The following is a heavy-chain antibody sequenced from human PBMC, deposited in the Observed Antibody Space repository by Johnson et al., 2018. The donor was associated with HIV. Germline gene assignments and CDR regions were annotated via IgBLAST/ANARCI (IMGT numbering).Heavy chain of an antibody. CDR1: GFTFSSYG. V-gene: IGHV3-30*03. CDR3: ARGGRVYDSSGYYAFDI. Sequence: VQLVESGGGVVQPGRSLRLSCAASGFTFSSYGMHWVRQAPGKGLEWVAVISYDGSNKYYADSVKGRFTISRDNSKNTLYLQMNSLRAEDTAVYYCARGGRVYDSSGYYAFDIWGQGTMVTVSS. J-gene: IGHJ3*02. CDR2: ISYDGSNK. D-gene: IGHD3-22*01.